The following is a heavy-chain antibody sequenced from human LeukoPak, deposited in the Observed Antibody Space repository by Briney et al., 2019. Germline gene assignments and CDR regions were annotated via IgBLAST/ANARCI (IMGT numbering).Heavy chain of an antibody. Sequence: KPGGSLRLSCAASGFTFSSYSMNWVRQAPGKGLEWVSSISSSSYIYYADSVKGRFTISRDNAKNSLYLQMNSLRAEDTAVYYCARREHSGYMPNWGQGTLVTVSS. D-gene: IGHD3-22*01. V-gene: IGHV3-21*01. J-gene: IGHJ4*02. CDR3: ARREHSGYMPN. CDR1: GFTFSSYS. CDR2: ISSSSYI.